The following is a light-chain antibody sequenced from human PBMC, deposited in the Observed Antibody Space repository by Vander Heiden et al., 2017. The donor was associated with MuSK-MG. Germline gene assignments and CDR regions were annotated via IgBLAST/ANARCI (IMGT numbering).Light chain of an antibody. CDR3: QQHDNTPMA. J-gene: IGKJ1*01. Sequence: DIVMTQSPDSLAVSLGERATVNCKSSQSVLHRDNNKNYLAWYQQRPGQPPKLLINWASTRESGVPDRFSGSGSETDFTLTISSLQAEDVAVYYCQQHDNTPMAFGQGTKVEIK. CDR2: WAS. CDR1: QSVLHRDNNKNY. V-gene: IGKV4-1*01.